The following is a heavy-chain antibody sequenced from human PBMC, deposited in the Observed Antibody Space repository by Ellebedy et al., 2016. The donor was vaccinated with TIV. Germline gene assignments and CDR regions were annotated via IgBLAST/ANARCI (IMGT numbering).Heavy chain of an antibody. D-gene: IGHD2-21*01. Sequence: GESLKISCAASGFTVSSNYMSWVRQAPGKGLEWVSVIYSGGSTYNADSVKGRFTISRDNAKNSLYLQMNSLRDEDTAVYYCARPLRNIVKGGFDYWGQGTLVTVSS. CDR3: ARPLRNIVKGGFDY. J-gene: IGHJ4*02. CDR1: GFTVSSNY. CDR2: IYSGGST. V-gene: IGHV3-53*01.